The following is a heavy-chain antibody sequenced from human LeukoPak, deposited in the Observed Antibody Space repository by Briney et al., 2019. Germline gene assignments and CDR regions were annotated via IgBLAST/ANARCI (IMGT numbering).Heavy chain of an antibody. D-gene: IGHD4-17*01. Sequence: GGSLRLSCAASGFTFSAYGMHWARQAPGKGLEWVAIISYDGREKYYADSVKGRFTISRSSSISTVHLQMNSLGLEDTAVYYCAKSFAVTTHSYYGIDVWGQGTTVTVSS. CDR3: AKSFAVTTHSYYGIDV. J-gene: IGHJ6*02. CDR2: ISYDGREK. V-gene: IGHV3-30*18. CDR1: GFTFSAYG.